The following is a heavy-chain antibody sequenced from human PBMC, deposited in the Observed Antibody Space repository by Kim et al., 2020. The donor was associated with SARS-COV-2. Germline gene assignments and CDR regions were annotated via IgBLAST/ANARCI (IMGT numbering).Heavy chain of an antibody. Sequence: SQTLSLTCAISGDSVSSNSAAWNWIRQSPSRGLEWLGRTYYRSKWYNDYAVSVKSRITINPDTSKNQFSLQLNSVTPEDTAVYYCARTPGGYDYVWGSYRYSPFDYWGQGTLVTVSS. V-gene: IGHV6-1*01. CDR3: ARTPGGYDYVWGSYRYSPFDY. J-gene: IGHJ4*02. D-gene: IGHD3-16*02. CDR1: GDSVSSNSAA. CDR2: TYYRSKWYN.